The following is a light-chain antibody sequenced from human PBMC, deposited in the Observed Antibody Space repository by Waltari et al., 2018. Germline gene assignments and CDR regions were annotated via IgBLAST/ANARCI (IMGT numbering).Light chain of an antibody. J-gene: IGLJ2*01. CDR1: NSDAGGYDF. CDR3: SSYTSRGTWV. CDR2: ELN. V-gene: IGLV2-14*03. Sequence: QSALTQPASVSGSPGQSITISCTGSNSDAGGYDFVSWYQQHPGKAPKLMIYELNLRPSGVSNRFSGSRSGYTASLTISGLQAEDEADYYCSSYTSRGTWVFGGGTKLTVL.